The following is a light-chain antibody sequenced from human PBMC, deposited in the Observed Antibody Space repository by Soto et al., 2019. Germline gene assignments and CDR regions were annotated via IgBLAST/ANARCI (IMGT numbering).Light chain of an antibody. V-gene: IGKV1-39*01. J-gene: IGKJ2*01. Sequence: DIVLTQSPTSLSASVGDTVTITCRASQSISVNLNWYQHRPGEAPKVLIYASSTLATGAPSRFSGSGVGTDFTLTISSLQLEDFATYYCQQTYTARVYTFGQGTKLEFK. CDR1: QSISVN. CDR3: QQTYTARVYT. CDR2: ASS.